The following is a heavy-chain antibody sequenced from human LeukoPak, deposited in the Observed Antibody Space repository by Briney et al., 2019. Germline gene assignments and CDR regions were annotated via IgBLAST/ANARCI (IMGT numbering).Heavy chain of an antibody. D-gene: IGHD3-22*01. J-gene: IGHJ4*02. CDR1: GFTFSSYS. CDR2: ISSSSYI. V-gene: IGHV3-21*01. Sequence: GGSLRLSCAASGFTFSSYSMNWVRQAPGKGLEWVSSISSSSYIYYADSVKGRFTISRDNAKNSLYLQMNSLRAEDTAVYYCASYDSSGYFLPNWGQGTLVTVSS. CDR3: ASYDSSGYFLPN.